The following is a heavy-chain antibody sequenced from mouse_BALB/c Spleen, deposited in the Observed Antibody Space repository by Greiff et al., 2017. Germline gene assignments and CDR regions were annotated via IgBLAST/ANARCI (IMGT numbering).Heavy chain of an antibody. J-gene: IGHJ1*01. D-gene: IGHD1-2*01. CDR2: ISSGGST. CDR3: ARGGQFSIKSYWYFDV. V-gene: IGHV5-6-5*01. CDR1: GFTFSSYA. Sequence: EVKVVESGGGLVKPGGSLKLSCAASGFTFSSYAMSWVRQTPEKRLEWVASISSGGSTYYPDSVKGRFTISRDNARNILYLQMSSLRSEDTAMYYCARGGQFSIKSYWYFDVWGAGTTVTVSS.